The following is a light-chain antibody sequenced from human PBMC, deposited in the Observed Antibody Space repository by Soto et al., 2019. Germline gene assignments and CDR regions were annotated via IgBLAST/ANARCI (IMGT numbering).Light chain of an antibody. J-gene: IGKJ4*01. Sequence: DIQMTQSPSSLSASVADRVTITCRASQSISSYLNWYQQKPGKAPKLLIYAASSLQSGVPSRFSGSGSGTDFTLTISSLQPEDVGTYYCQQSYSTPHTFGGGTTVDIK. CDR2: AAS. V-gene: IGKV1-39*01. CDR1: QSISSY. CDR3: QQSYSTPHT.